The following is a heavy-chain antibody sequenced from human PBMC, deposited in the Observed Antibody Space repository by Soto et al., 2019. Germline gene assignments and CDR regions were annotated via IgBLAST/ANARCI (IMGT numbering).Heavy chain of an antibody. D-gene: IGHD6-13*01. Sequence: SVKVSCKASGGTFSSYAISWVRQAPGQGLEWMGGIIPIFGTANYAQKFQGRVTITADESTSTAYMELSSLRSEDTAVYYCAVRIAAAGHYYYYYGMDVWGQGTTVTVSS. CDR1: GGTFSSYA. CDR3: AVRIAAAGHYYYYYGMDV. CDR2: IIPIFGTA. V-gene: IGHV1-69*13. J-gene: IGHJ6*02.